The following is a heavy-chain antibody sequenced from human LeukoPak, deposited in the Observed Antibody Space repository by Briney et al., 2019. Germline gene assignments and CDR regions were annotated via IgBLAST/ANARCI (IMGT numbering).Heavy chain of an antibody. CDR3: ARMGSYYYHYMDV. Sequence: GGSLRISCAASAFTYIRYWMSWVRQAQGMGLEWVANIDQDGSEKYYVDSVKGRFTISRDNAKNSLYLQMNSLRAEDTAVCYCARMGSYYYHYMDVWGEGTTVTVSS. D-gene: IGHD3-16*01. CDR2: IDQDGSEK. CDR1: AFTYIRYW. J-gene: IGHJ6*03. V-gene: IGHV3-7*01.